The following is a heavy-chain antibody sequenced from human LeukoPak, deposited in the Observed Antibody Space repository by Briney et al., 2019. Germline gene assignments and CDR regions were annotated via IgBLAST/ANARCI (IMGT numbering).Heavy chain of an antibody. V-gene: IGHV3-9*01. CDR3: AKGDYGDLYFDY. CDR1: GFTFDDYA. CDR2: ISWNSGSI. D-gene: IGHD4-17*01. Sequence: GRSLRLSCAASGFTFDDYAMHWVRQAPGKGLEWVSGISWNSGSIGYADSVKGRFTISRDSAKNSLYLQMNSLRAEDTALYYCAKGDYGDLYFDYWGQGTLVTVSP. J-gene: IGHJ4*02.